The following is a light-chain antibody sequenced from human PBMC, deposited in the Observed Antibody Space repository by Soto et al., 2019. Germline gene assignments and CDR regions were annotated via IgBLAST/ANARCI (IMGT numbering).Light chain of an antibody. Sequence: EIVLTQSPGTLSLSPGERATLSCRASQSLTNNYLAWYQQKPGQAPRLLIYAASSRATGIPDRFSGSGSETDFTLTISRLEPEDLAVYYCQQYGSSLPVTFGGGTNVDIK. CDR3: QQYGSSLPVT. J-gene: IGKJ4*01. CDR2: AAS. CDR1: QSLTNNY. V-gene: IGKV3-20*01.